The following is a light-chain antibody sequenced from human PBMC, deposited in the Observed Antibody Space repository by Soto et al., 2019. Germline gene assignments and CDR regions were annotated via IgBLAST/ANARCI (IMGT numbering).Light chain of an antibody. CDR3: QQYSCWPPYT. Sequence: EIVMTQSPATLSVSPGERATLSCRASQSISSNLAWYQQKPGQAPRLLIYGASTRATEIPDRFSGSGSGTEFTPTITGLQSEDFAMYYCQQYSCWPPYTFGQGTKLESK. J-gene: IGKJ2*01. V-gene: IGKV3-15*01. CDR2: GAS. CDR1: QSISSN.